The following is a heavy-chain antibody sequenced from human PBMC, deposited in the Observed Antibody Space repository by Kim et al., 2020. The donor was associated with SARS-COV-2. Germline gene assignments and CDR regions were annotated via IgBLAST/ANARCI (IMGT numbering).Heavy chain of an antibody. CDR3: AREDSMGAAATYYYYGMDV. CDR1: GFTFSSYG. V-gene: IGHV3-33*01. D-gene: IGHD6-13*01. J-gene: IGHJ6*02. Sequence: GGSLRLSCAASGFTFSSYGMHWVRQAPGKGLEWVAVIWYDGSNKYYADSVKGRFTISRDNSKNTLYLQMNSLRAEDTAVYYCAREDSMGAAATYYYYGMDVWGQGTTVTVSS. CDR2: IWYDGSNK.